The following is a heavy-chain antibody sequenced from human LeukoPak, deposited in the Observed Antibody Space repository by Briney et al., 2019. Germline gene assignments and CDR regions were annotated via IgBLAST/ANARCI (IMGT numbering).Heavy chain of an antibody. Sequence: ASVKVSCKASGYTFTSYGICWVRHAPGQGLEWMGWISTYNGNTNYAQKLQGRVTMTTDTSTSTAYMELRSLRSDDTAVYYCARAGRIAAAGNFDPWGQGTLVTVSS. J-gene: IGHJ5*02. V-gene: IGHV1-18*01. CDR3: ARAGRIAAAGNFDP. CDR1: GYTFTSYG. D-gene: IGHD6-13*01. CDR2: ISTYNGNT.